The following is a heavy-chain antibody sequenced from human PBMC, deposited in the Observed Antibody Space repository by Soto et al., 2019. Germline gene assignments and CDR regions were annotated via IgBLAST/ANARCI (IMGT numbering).Heavy chain of an antibody. D-gene: IGHD3-22*01. J-gene: IGHJ4*02. V-gene: IGHV3-7*03. CDR2: IKQDGSER. Sequence: GGSLRLSCAASGFTFSSYAMHWVRQAPGKGLEWVSNIKQDGSERNYVNSVKGRFTISRDNAKNSVYLEMNSLRAEDTAVYYCVRGGVHYYDNSFDYWGQGTLVTVSS. CDR1: GFTFSSYA. CDR3: VRGGVHYYDNSFDY.